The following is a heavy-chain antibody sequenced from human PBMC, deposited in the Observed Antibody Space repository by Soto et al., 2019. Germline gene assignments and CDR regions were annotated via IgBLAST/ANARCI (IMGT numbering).Heavy chain of an antibody. V-gene: IGHV1-69*01. CDR1: GGTYRSYA. Sequence: QVQLVQSCAELKKPGSSVKVSCKASGGTYRSYAISWVRQAPGQGLEWMGGIIPIFGTANYAQKFQGRVTITADESTSTGSMHVSSLRSDDPAVDYGASSGTYYDFWSGYYMRFFWFDPWGQGTLVTGYS. CDR2: IIPIFGTA. CDR3: ASSGTYYDFWSGYYMRFFWFDP. J-gene: IGHJ5*02. D-gene: IGHD3-3*01.